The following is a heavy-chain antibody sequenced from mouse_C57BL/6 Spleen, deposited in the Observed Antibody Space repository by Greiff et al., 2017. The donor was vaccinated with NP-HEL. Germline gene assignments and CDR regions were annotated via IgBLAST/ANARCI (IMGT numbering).Heavy chain of an antibody. CDR1: GYTFTTYP. J-gene: IGHJ1*03. CDR2: FHPYNDDT. Sequence: QVQLQQSGAELVKPGASVKMSCKASGYTFTTYPIEWMKQNHGKSLEWIGNFHPYNDDTKYNEKFKGKATLTVEKSSSTVYLELSRLTSDDAAVDYCARGGDYYPYWYFDVWGTGTTVTVSS. D-gene: IGHD1-1*01. V-gene: IGHV1-47*01. CDR3: ARGGDYYPYWYFDV.